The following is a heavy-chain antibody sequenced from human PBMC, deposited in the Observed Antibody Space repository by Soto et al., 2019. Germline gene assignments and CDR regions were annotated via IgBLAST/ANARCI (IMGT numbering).Heavy chain of an antibody. CDR1: DVSLNNYY. Sequence: VQLQQWGAGLLKPSETLSLTCSVSDVSLNNYYWGGIRQSPGKGLEWIGVVGHGGYSNYAPSLNRRASKSADTSKRLFSLKSASATAAATTLFFGARGQGRYTPGCGLAIWSQCTAVPVS. V-gene: IGHV4-34*01. CDR2: VGHGGYS. D-gene: IGHD5-18*01. CDR3: ARGQGRYTPGCGLAI. J-gene: IGHJ6*02.